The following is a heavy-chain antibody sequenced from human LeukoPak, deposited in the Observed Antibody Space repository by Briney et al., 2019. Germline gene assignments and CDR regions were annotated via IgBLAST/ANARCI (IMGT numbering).Heavy chain of an antibody. Sequence: GASVKVSCKASGYSFTRYFIHWVRQAPGQGLEWMGIIIPSDGSTTYAQKFQGRVTMTRDTSTSTVYMELSSPRSEDTAVYYCARDRRYYGSGSPNLFDPRGQGTLVTVSS. CDR1: GYSFTRYF. J-gene: IGHJ5*02. V-gene: IGHV1-46*01. CDR2: IIPSDGST. CDR3: ARDRRYYGSGSPNLFDP. D-gene: IGHD3-10*01.